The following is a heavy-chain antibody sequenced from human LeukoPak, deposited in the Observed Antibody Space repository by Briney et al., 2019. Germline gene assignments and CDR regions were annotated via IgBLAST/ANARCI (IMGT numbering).Heavy chain of an antibody. CDR2: ISSSRSNTI. D-gene: IGHD3-22*01. CDR3: ARDLNYYDSSGYGYYFDY. CDR1: GFTFSIYE. V-gene: IGHV3-48*03. J-gene: IGHJ4*02. Sequence: PGGSLRLSCAASGFTFSIYEMNWVRQAPGKGLEWVSYISSSRSNTIYYADSVRGRFTISRDNAKNSLYLQMNSLRAEDTAVYYCARDLNYYDSSGYGYYFDYWGQGTLVTVSS.